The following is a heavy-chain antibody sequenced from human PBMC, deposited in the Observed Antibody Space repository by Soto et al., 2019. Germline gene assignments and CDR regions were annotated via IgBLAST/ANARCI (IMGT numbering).Heavy chain of an antibody. V-gene: IGHV4-39*01. D-gene: IGHD1-26*01. CDR2: IYYSGST. CDR1: GGSISSSSYY. Sequence: SETLSLTCTVSGGSISSSSYYWGWIRQPPGKGLEWIGSIYYSGSTYYNPSLKSRVTISVDTSKNQFSLKLSSVTAADTAVYYCARPYAGPATSYVDYWGQGTLVTVSS. CDR3: ARPYAGPATSYVDY. J-gene: IGHJ4*02.